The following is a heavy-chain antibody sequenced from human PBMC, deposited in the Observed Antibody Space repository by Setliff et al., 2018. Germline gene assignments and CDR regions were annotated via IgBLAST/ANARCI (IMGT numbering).Heavy chain of an antibody. D-gene: IGHD3-22*01. Sequence: SETLSLTCTVSGGSISSGVYYWAWIRQPPGKGLEWIGRIYYRGDTYYNASLKGRLTISVDTAQNQFSLRLTSVTAADTAVYYCARGHPPSDSSGYYYAYWGQGTLVTVSS. V-gene: IGHV4-39*07. J-gene: IGHJ4*02. CDR3: ARGHPPSDSSGYYYAY. CDR2: IYYRGDT. CDR1: GGSISSGVYY.